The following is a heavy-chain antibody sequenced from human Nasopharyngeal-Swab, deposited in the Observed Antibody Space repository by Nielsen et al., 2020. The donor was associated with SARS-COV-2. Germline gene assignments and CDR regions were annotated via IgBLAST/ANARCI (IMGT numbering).Heavy chain of an antibody. CDR1: GGSFSGYY. J-gene: IGHJ5*02. D-gene: IGHD4-17*01. CDR3: ARDAPSGYDSYGDYFIFDP. Sequence: SETLSLTCAVYGGSFSGYYWSWIRQPPGKGLEWIGEINHSGSTNYNPSLKSRVTISVDTSKNQFSLKLSSVTAADTAVYYCARDAPSGYDSYGDYFIFDPWGQGTLVTVSS. V-gene: IGHV4-34*01. CDR2: INHSGST.